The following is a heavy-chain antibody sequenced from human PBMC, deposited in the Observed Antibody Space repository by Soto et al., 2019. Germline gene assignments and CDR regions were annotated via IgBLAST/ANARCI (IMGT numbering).Heavy chain of an antibody. J-gene: IGHJ6*03. Sequence: GGSLRLSCAASGCTFSSYAMSWVRQAPGKGLEWVSAMSGSGGSTYYADSVKGRFTISRDNSKNTLYLQMNSLRAEDTAVYYCAPARWGPEPPHYHLDVWGKGTQVTVSS. V-gene: IGHV3-23*01. CDR3: APARWGPEPPHYHLDV. CDR1: GCTFSSYA. D-gene: IGHD7-27*01. CDR2: MSGSGGST.